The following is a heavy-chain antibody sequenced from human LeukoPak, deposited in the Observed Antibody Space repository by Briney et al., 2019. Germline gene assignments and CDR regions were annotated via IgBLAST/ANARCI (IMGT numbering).Heavy chain of an antibody. V-gene: IGHV5-51*01. CDR3: ARPLDYGDHVADY. D-gene: IGHD4-17*01. J-gene: IGHJ4*02. Sequence: GESLKISCKGSGYSFTNYWIGWVRQMPGKGLESMGIIYPGDSDIRYSPSFQGQVTISADKSISTAYLQWSSLKASDTAMYYCARPLDYGDHVADYGAQGPLVT. CDR1: GYSFTNYW. CDR2: IYPGDSDI.